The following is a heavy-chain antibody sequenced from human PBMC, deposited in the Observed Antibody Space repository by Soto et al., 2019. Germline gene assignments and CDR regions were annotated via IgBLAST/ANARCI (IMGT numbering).Heavy chain of an antibody. CDR1: GDSVSSDGAF. J-gene: IGHJ6*02. CDR3: ARVHCSAGTCLDGLDF. D-gene: IGHD2-15*01. Sequence: SQTLSLTCVISGDSVSSDGAFWNWIRQSPSRGLQWLGRIYYRSKSFHDYAASVESRMAINPDTSRNQLSLQLNYVTPEDTALYYCARVHCSAGTCLDGLDFWGQGTTVTVSS. V-gene: IGHV6-1*01. CDR2: IYYRSKSFH.